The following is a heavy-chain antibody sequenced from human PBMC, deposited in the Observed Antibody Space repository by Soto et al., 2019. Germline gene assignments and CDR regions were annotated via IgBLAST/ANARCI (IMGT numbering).Heavy chain of an antibody. V-gene: IGHV3-30*18. CDR3: AKGGRQWLVTSDFNY. D-gene: IGHD6-19*01. J-gene: IGHJ4*02. CDR2: VSHDGRNT. Sequence: VQLVESGGGVVQPGRSLRLSCAASGFTFSDYAMHWVRQAPGKGLEWVAVVSHDGRNTHYADSVKGRFTISRDSSKKTVSLGMPSLRAEDTAVDYCAKGGRQWLVTSDFNYWGQGALVTVSS. CDR1: GFTFSDYA.